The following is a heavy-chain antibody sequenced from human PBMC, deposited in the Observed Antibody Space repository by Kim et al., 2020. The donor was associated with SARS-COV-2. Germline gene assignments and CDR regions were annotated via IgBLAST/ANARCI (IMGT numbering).Heavy chain of an antibody. CDR3: ARVYSGYDLFDNDAFDI. D-gene: IGHD5-12*01. J-gene: IGHJ3*02. CDR2: ISSSGSTI. V-gene: IGHV3-11*04. CDR1: GFTFSDYY. Sequence: GGSLRLSCAASGFTFSDYYMSWIRQAPGKGLEWVSYISSSGSTIYYADSVKGRFTISRDNAKNSLYLQMNSLRAEDTAVYYCARVYSGYDLFDNDAFDIWGQGTMVTVSS.